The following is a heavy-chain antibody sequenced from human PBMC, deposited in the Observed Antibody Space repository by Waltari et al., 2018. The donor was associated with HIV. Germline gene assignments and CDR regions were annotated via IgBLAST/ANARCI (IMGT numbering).Heavy chain of an antibody. V-gene: IGHV3-74*03. Sequence: EVQLVESGGGLVQPGESLRLSCGASGFTFRSTWRHWVRQAPGGGLVWVSRVNPDGSGTSYADSVKGRFTISRDHAKNTVYLQMNSLRAEDTAVYYCATTTTTTYFSWGQGTLVTVSS. CDR3: ATTTTTTYFS. CDR1: GFTFRSTW. CDR2: VNPDGSGT. J-gene: IGHJ5*02. D-gene: IGHD1-1*01.